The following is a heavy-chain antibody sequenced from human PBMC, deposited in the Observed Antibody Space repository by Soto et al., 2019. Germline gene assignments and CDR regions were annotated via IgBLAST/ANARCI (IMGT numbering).Heavy chain of an antibody. D-gene: IGHD1-20*01. J-gene: IGHJ2*01. CDR3: ARINLHFDL. CDR1: GGSISSYY. Sequence: TSETLSLTCTVSGGSISSYYWSWIRQPPGKGLEWIGYIYYSGSTNYNPSLKSRVTISVDTSKNQFSLKLSSVTAADTAVYYCARINLHFDLWGRGTLVT. CDR2: IYYSGST. V-gene: IGHV4-59*08.